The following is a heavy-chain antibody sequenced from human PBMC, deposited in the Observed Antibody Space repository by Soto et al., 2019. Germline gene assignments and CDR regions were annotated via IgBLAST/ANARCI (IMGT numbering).Heavy chain of an antibody. Sequence: HPGGSLRLSCSASGFTFSSYAMHWVRQAPGKGLEYVSAISSNGGSTYYADSVKGRFTISRDNSKNTLYLQMSSLRAEDTAVYYCVKESLTYYDFWSGPDYWGQGTLVTVSS. CDR2: ISSNGGST. CDR3: VKESLTYYDFWSGPDY. D-gene: IGHD3-3*01. V-gene: IGHV3-64D*08. J-gene: IGHJ4*02. CDR1: GFTFSSYA.